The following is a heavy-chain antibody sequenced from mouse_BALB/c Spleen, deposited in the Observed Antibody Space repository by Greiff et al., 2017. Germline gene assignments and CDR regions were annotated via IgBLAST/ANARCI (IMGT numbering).Heavy chain of an antibody. Sequence: VQLQQPGAELVKPGASVTLSCKASGYTFTSYWMHLVKQRPGQGLEWIGEINPSNGRTNYNEKFKSKATLTVDKSSSTAYMQLSSLTSEDAAVYYCARSGGYPWFAYWGQGTLVTVSA. CDR1: GYTFTSYW. J-gene: IGHJ3*01. CDR3: ARSGGYPWFAY. D-gene: IGHD2-2*01. CDR2: INPSNGRT. V-gene: IGHV1S81*02.